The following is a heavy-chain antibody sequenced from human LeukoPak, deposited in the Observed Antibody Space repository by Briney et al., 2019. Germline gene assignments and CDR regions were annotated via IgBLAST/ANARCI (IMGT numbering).Heavy chain of an antibody. CDR2: ISAYNGNT. D-gene: IGHD5-12*01. V-gene: IGHV1-18*01. CDR3: ARVRNSGFRYVDS. CDR1: GYTFTNYA. J-gene: IGHJ4*02. Sequence: ASVKVSCKASGYTFTNYAISWVRQAPGQGFEWVGWISAYNGNTNYAQKLQGRVTMTTDTSTSTAYMDLRSLRSDDTAVYYCARVRNSGFRYVDSWGQGTLVTVSS.